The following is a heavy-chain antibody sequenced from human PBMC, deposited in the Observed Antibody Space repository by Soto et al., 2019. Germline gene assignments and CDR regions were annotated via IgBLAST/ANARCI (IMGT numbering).Heavy chain of an antibody. CDR1: GGTFGSYA. D-gene: IGHD2-2*01. V-gene: IGHV1-69*01. Sequence: QVQLVQSGAEVKKPGSSVKVSCKASGGTFGSYAFSWVRQAPGQGLEWMGGIIPVSGAADYAQKFQGRDTITADESTSTAYMELSSLSSQDTAVYYCATALGCRSTSCTLDYWGQGTRVSVSS. J-gene: IGHJ4*02. CDR3: ATALGCRSTSCTLDY. CDR2: IIPVSGAA.